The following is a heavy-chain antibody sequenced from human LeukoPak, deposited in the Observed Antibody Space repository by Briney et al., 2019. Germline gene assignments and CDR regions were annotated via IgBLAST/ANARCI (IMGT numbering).Heavy chain of an antibody. J-gene: IGHJ3*02. CDR3: ARVPSVIDAFDI. D-gene: IGHD2-21*01. CDR1: GGSISSGGYY. Sequence: PSETLPLTCTVSGGSISSGGYYWSWIRQHPGKGLEWIAYIYYTGSTYYNPSLKSRLTISVDRSKNQFSLRLSSMTAADTAVYYCARVPSVIDAFDIWGQGTMVTVSS. V-gene: IGHV4-31*03. CDR2: IYYTGST.